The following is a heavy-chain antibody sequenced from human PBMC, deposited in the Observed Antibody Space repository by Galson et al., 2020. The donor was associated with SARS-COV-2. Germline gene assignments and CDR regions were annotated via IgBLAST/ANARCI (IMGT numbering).Heavy chain of an antibody. CDR3: ARDTAWYCDL. J-gene: IGHJ2*01. V-gene: IGHV3-33*01. CDR1: GFTFNNYG. Sequence: GESLKISCAASGFTFNNYGMHWVRQAPGKGLEWVAIVFSDGSMEYYGDSVRGRFTISRDNSENMVYLQMSSLRVEDTAVYYCARDTAWYCDLWGRGTPVTVSS. CDR2: VFSDGSME.